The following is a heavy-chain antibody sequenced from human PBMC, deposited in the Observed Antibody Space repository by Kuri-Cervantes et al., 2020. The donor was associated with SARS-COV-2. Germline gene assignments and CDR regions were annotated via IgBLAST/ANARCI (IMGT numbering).Heavy chain of an antibody. J-gene: IGHJ6*02. Sequence: GGSLRLSCAASGFTFSSYGMHWVRQAPGKGLEWVAVISYDGSNKYYADSVKGRFTISRDNSKNTLYLQMNSLRAEDTAVYYCAKDPAPQQSYYYGMDAWGHGTRVTVSS. CDR3: AKDPAPQQSYYYGMDA. CDR2: ISYDGSNK. V-gene: IGHV3-30*18. D-gene: IGHD4-11*01. CDR1: GFTFSSYG.